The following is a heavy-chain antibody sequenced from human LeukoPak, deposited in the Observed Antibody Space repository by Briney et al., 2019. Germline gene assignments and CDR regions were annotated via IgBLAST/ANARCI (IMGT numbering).Heavy chain of an antibody. CDR3: AKGEYYGSGSYYNVFDY. CDR1: GFTFSNYG. CDR2: IKQDGSEK. Sequence: GGSLRLSCAASGFTFSNYGMSWVRQAPGKGLEWVASIKQDGSEKFYVDSVKGRFTISRDNAKNSLYLQMNSLRAEDTAVYYCAKGEYYGSGSYYNVFDYWGQGTLVTVSS. V-gene: IGHV3-7*03. J-gene: IGHJ4*02. D-gene: IGHD3-10*01.